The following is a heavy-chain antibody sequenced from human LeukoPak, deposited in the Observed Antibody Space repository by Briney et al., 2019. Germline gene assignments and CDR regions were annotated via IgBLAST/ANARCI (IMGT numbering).Heavy chain of an antibody. Sequence: QAGGSLRLSCAASGFTFSSYAMSWVRQAPGKGLEWVSAISGSGGSTYYADSVKGRFTISRDNYKNTLYLQMNSMRAEDTDVYYCAKKSNGSGSYYNWFDPWGQETLVTVSS. D-gene: IGHD3-10*01. CDR1: GFTFSSYA. CDR2: ISGSGGST. V-gene: IGHV3-23*01. CDR3: AKKSNGSGSYYNWFDP. J-gene: IGHJ5*02.